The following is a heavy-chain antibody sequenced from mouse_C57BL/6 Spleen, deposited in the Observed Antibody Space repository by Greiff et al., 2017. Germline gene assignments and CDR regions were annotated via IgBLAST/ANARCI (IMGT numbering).Heavy chain of an antibody. CDR3: ARSGWDSYFDV. Sequence: EVQLQQSGPELVKPGASVKMSCKASGYTFTDYNMHWVKQSHGKSLEWIGYINPNNGGTSYNQKFKGQATLTVNKSSSTAYMELRRLTSEDSAVYYCARSGWDSYFDVWGTGTTVTVSS. D-gene: IGHD1-3*01. V-gene: IGHV1-22*01. J-gene: IGHJ1*03. CDR1: GYTFTDYN. CDR2: INPNNGGT.